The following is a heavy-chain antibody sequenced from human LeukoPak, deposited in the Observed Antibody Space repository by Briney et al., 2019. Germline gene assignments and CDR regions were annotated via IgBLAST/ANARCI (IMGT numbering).Heavy chain of an antibody. CDR2: IRYDGSNK. CDR1: GFTFSSYA. Sequence: GGSLKLSCAASGFTFSSYAMTWVRQAPGKGLEWVAFIRYDGSNKYYADSVKGRFTISRDNSKNTLYLQMNSLRAEDTAVYYCAKFPNYYDSSGGWGQGTLVTVSS. J-gene: IGHJ4*02. D-gene: IGHD3-22*01. V-gene: IGHV3-30*02. CDR3: AKFPNYYDSSGG.